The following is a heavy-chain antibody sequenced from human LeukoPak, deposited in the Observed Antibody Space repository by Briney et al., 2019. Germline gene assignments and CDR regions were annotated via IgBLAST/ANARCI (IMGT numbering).Heavy chain of an antibody. Sequence: PSETLSLTCTVSGGSISSSSYYWGWIRQPPGKGLEWIGSIYYSGSTCYNPSLKSRVTISVDTSKNQFSLKLSSVTAADTAVYYCVLSTMIVAVITPSFDYWGQGTLVTVSS. CDR2: IYYSGST. CDR1: GGSISSSSYY. J-gene: IGHJ4*02. V-gene: IGHV4-39*01. CDR3: VLSTMIVAVITPSFDY. D-gene: IGHD3-22*01.